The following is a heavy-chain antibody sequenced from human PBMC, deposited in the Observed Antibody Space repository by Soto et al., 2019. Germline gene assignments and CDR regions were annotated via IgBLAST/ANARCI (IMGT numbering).Heavy chain of an antibody. V-gene: IGHV3-33*01. CDR1: GFTFSSYD. CDR3: ARDWSSHNPYNWFDP. CDR2: IWYDGSNK. D-gene: IGHD3-3*01. Sequence: QVQLVESGGGVVQAGRSLRLSCSASGFTFSSYDMHWVRQAPGKCLDWVSVIWYDGSNKYYADSVKGRFTISRDNSKNTLYLQMNSLRAEDTAVYYCARDWSSHNPYNWFDPWGQGTLVTVSS. J-gene: IGHJ5*02.